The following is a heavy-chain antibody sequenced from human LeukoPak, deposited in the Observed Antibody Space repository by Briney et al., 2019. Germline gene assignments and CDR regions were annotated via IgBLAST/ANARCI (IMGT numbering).Heavy chain of an antibody. CDR3: ARDHHSSSWYWFDP. CDR2: IYSGGST. D-gene: IGHD6-13*01. J-gene: IGHJ5*02. CDR1: GFTVSSNY. V-gene: IGHV3-53*01. Sequence: GGSLRLSCAASGFTVSSNYMSRVRQAPGKGLEWVSVIYSGGSTYYADSVKGRFTISRDNSKNTLYLQMNSLRAEDTAVYYCARDHHSSSWYWFDPWGQGTLVTVSS.